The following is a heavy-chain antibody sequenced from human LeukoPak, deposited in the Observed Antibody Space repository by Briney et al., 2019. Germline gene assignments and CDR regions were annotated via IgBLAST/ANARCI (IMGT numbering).Heavy chain of an antibody. D-gene: IGHD4-17*01. J-gene: IGHJ4*02. CDR3: ARGIESYGDYGY. Sequence: SETLSLTCTVSGGSISGSYWSWIRQPPGKGLEWIAYMYNSGSTNYNPSLKNRVTISIDTSKNQFSLKLSSLTAADTAIYYCARGIESYGDYGYWGQGILVTVSS. CDR1: GGSISGSY. CDR2: MYNSGST. V-gene: IGHV4-59*01.